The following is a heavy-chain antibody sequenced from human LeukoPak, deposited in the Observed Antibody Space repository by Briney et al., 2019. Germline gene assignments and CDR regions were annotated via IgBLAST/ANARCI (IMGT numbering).Heavy chain of an antibody. Sequence: ASVKVSCKASGYTFTSYAMHWVRQAAGQRLEWMGWINAGNGNTKYSQKFQGRVTITRDTSASTAYMELSSLRSEDTAVYYCARLLPGRGYYFDYWGQGTLVTVSS. J-gene: IGHJ4*02. CDR3: ARLLPGRGYYFDY. D-gene: IGHD3-16*01. V-gene: IGHV1-3*01. CDR1: GYTFTSYA. CDR2: INAGNGNT.